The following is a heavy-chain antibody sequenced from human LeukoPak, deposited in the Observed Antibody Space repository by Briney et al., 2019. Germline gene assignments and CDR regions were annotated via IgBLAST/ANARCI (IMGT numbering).Heavy chain of an antibody. CDR2: SGSP. Sequence: KPSETLSLTRSVSGDSVSSAGYHWSWIRQAPGKGLEWIGHSGSPSYNPSLKSRVMISIDTSKNQFSLKVSTVTAADTAVYYCTTYYVGEGGRGHWGPGTLVTVSS. CDR3: TTYYVGEGGRGH. J-gene: IGHJ4*02. CDR1: GDSVSSAGYH. D-gene: IGHD2-21*01. V-gene: IGHV4-61*08.